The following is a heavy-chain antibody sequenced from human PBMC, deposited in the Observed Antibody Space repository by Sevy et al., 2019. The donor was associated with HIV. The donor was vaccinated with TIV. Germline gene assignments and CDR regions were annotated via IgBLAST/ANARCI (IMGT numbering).Heavy chain of an antibody. D-gene: IGHD1-26*01. CDR2: IIPIFGTA. Sequence: ATVKVSCKASGGTFSSYAISWVRQAPGQGLEWMGGIIPIFGTANYAQKFQGRVTITADKSTSTAYMELSSLRSEDTAVYYCSTLRAGATPYYYMDVWGKGTTVTVSS. V-gene: IGHV1-69*06. J-gene: IGHJ6*03. CDR1: GGTFSSYA. CDR3: STLRAGATPYYYMDV.